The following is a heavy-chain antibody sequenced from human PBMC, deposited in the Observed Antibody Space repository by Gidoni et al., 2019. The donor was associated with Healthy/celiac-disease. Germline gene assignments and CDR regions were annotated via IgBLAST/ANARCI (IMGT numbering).Heavy chain of an antibody. D-gene: IGHD3-22*01. Sequence: LEWIGYIYYSGSTYYNPSLKSRVTISVDTSKNQFSLKLSSVTAADTAVYYCARELSSGPFDYWGQGTLVTVSS. V-gene: IGHV4-31*02. CDR2: IYYSGST. CDR3: ARELSSGPFDY. J-gene: IGHJ4*02.